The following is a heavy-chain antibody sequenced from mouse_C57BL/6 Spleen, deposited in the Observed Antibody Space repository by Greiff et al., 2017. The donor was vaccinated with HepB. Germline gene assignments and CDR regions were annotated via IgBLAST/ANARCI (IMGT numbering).Heavy chain of an antibody. V-gene: IGHV5-16*01. CDR2: INYDGSST. CDR3: ARSWDYYAMDY. J-gene: IGHJ4*01. Sequence: DVMLVESEGGLVQPGSSMKLSCTASGFTFSDYYMAWVRQVPEKGLEWVANINYDGSSTYYLDSLKSRFIISRDNAKNILYLQMSSLKSEDTATYYCARSWDYYAMDYWGQGTSVTVSS. CDR1: GFTFSDYY.